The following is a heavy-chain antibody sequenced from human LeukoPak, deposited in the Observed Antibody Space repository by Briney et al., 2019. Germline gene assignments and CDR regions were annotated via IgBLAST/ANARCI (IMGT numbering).Heavy chain of an antibody. CDR1: GGSTSSSSYY. CDR3: ARQGFYYGSGSYLDYYYMDV. V-gene: IGHV4-39*01. D-gene: IGHD3-10*01. Sequence: SETLSLTCTVSGGSTSSSSYYWGWIRQPPGKGLEWIGSIYYSGSTYYNPSLKSRVTISVDTSKNQFSLKLSSVTAADTAVYYCARQGFYYGSGSYLDYYYMDVWGKGTTVTISS. CDR2: IYYSGST. J-gene: IGHJ6*03.